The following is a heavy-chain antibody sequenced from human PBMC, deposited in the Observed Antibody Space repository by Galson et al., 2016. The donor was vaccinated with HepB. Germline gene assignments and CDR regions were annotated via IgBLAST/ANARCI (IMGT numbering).Heavy chain of an antibody. CDR1: GFTVTRNY. Sequence: SLRISCAASGFTVTRNYINWVRQAPGKGLEWVSILYSGDTTYYADSVKGRFIISRDNSKNTLYLQMNSLRAEDTAVYYCARGDSYFYGMDVWGQGTTVTVSS. CDR2: LYSGDTT. CDR3: ARGDSYFYGMDV. V-gene: IGHV3-53*01. J-gene: IGHJ6*02.